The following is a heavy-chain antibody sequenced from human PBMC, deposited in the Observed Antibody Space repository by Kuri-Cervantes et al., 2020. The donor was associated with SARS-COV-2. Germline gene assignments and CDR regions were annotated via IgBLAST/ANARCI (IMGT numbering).Heavy chain of an antibody. J-gene: IGHJ6*03. CDR2: INHSGST. D-gene: IGHD6-13*01. V-gene: IGHV4-34*01. CDR3: ARESSLAAAGLYRTYYYYYMDV. Sequence: GSLRLSCAVYGGSFSGYYWSWIRQPPGKGLEWIGEINHSGSTNYNPSHKSRVTISVDTSKNQFSLKLSSVTAADTAVYYCARESSLAAAGLYRTYYYYYMDVWGKGTTVT. CDR1: GGSFSGYY.